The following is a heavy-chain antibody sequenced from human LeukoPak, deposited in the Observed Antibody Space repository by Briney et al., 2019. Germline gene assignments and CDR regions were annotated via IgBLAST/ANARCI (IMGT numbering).Heavy chain of an antibody. Sequence: GGSLRLSCAASGFTFSSYVMSWVRQAPGKGLEWVSAISGSGGTTHYADSVKGRFTISRDNSKNTLFLQMNSLRAEDTAVYYCAKPPFSDSSGFANWGHGTLVTVSS. CDR1: GFTFSSYV. J-gene: IGHJ4*01. V-gene: IGHV3-23*01. D-gene: IGHD3-22*01. CDR3: AKPPFSDSSGFAN. CDR2: ISGSGGTT.